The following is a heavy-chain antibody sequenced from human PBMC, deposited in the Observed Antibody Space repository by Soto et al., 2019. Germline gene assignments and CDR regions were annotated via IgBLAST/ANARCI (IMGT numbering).Heavy chain of an antibody. D-gene: IGHD1-7*01. CDR2: IYYSGST. J-gene: IGHJ6*02. CDR3: ARDTGRTRYYYYYYGMDV. Sequence: PSETLSLTCTVSGGSISSGGYYWSWIRQHPGKGLEWIGYIYYSGSTYYNPSLKSRVTISADTSKNQFSLKLSSVTAADTAVYYCARDTGRTRYYYYYYGMDVWGQGTTVTVSS. V-gene: IGHV4-31*03. CDR1: GGSISSGGYY.